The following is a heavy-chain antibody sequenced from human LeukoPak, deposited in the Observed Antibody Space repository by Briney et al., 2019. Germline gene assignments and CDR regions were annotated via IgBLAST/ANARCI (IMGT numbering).Heavy chain of an antibody. CDR2: ISPSGDIT. J-gene: IGHJ4*02. CDR1: GFTFSSYE. CDR3: AKDDAWLRFGE. Sequence: GGSLRLSCAASGFTFSSYEMNWVRQAPGKGLEWVSGISPSGDITYYADSVKGRFTISRDNSKYTLYLEVISLTAEDTAVYYCAKDDAWLRFGEWSQGTLVTASS. V-gene: IGHV3-23*01. D-gene: IGHD3-10*01.